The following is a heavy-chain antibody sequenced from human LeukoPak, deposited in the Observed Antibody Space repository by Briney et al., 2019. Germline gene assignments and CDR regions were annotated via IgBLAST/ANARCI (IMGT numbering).Heavy chain of an antibody. D-gene: IGHD1-26*01. Sequence: SETLSLTCTVSGGSISSSSYYWGWIRQPPGQGLEWLVSIYYSGSTYYNPSLKSRVTISVDTSKNQFSLKLSSVTAADTAVYYCARLPYKKEATGAFDIWGQGIMVTVSS. J-gene: IGHJ3*02. CDR2: IYYSGST. CDR1: GGSISSSSYY. CDR3: ARLPYKKEATGAFDI. V-gene: IGHV4-39*01.